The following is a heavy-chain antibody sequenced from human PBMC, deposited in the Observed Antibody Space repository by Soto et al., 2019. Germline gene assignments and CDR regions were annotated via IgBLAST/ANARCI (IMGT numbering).Heavy chain of an antibody. Sequence: QVQLQESGPGLVKPLGTLSLNCTVSGGSMSSSNWWNWVRQPPGKGLEWIGEAHLSGRTNYNPSLQSRVTISVDTSKNQVSLKLRSVTAADTAVYYCASSEATVLDYWGQGTLVTVSS. D-gene: IGHD4-17*01. J-gene: IGHJ4*02. CDR1: GGSMSSSNW. CDR3: ASSEATVLDY. CDR2: AHLSGRT. V-gene: IGHV4-4*02.